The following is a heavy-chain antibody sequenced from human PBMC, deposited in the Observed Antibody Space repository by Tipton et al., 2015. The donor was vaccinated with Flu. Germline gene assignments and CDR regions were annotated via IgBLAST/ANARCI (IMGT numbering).Heavy chain of an antibody. J-gene: IGHJ4*02. V-gene: IGHV4-59*01. CDR3: ARARLSGSYLGD. D-gene: IGHD1-26*01. Sequence: GLVKPSETLSLTCTVSGGSISSYYWSWIRQPPGKGLEWIGYIYYSGSTNYNPSLKSRVTISVDTSKNQFSLKLSSVTAADTAVYYCARARLSGSYLGDWGQGTLVTVSS. CDR2: IYYSGST. CDR1: GGSISSYY.